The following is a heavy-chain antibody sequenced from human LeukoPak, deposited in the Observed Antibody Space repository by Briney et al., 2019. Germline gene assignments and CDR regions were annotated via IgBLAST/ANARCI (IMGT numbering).Heavy chain of an antibody. J-gene: IGHJ6*02. CDR3: AKGAYCSSTSCYTKHYYGMDV. Sequence: PGGSLRLSCAASGFTFSSYAMSWVRQAPGKGLEWVSAISGSGGSTYYADSVKGRFTISRDNSKNTLYLQMNSLRAEDTAVYYCAKGAYCSSTSCYTKHYYGMDVWGQGTTVTVSS. D-gene: IGHD2-2*02. CDR2: ISGSGGST. CDR1: GFTFSSYA. V-gene: IGHV3-23*01.